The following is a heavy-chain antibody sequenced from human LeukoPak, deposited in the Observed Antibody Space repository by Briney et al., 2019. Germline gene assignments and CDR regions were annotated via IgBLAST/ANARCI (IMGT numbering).Heavy chain of an antibody. Sequence: GASVKVSCKASGYTFTGYYMHWVRQAPGQGLEWMGWINPNSGGTNYAQKLQGRVTMTTDTSTSTAYMELRSLRSDDTAVYYCARDIYTVDYIAVAAQVGSQFDYWGQGTLVTVSS. CDR3: ARDIYTVDYIAVAAQVGSQFDY. V-gene: IGHV1-2*02. CDR2: INPNSGGT. J-gene: IGHJ4*02. CDR1: GYTFTGYY. D-gene: IGHD6-19*01.